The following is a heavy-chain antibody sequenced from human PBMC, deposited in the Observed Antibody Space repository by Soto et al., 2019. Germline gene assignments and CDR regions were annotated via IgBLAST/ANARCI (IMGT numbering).Heavy chain of an antibody. Sequence: GGSLRLSCAASGFTFSSYSMNWVHQAPGKGLEWVSSISSSSSYIYYADSVKGRFTISRDNAKNSLYLQMNSLRAEDTAVYYCARVRDILTGYFDYWGQGTLVTVSS. V-gene: IGHV3-21*01. J-gene: IGHJ4*02. D-gene: IGHD3-9*01. CDR2: ISSSSSYI. CDR3: ARVRDILTGYFDY. CDR1: GFTFSSYS.